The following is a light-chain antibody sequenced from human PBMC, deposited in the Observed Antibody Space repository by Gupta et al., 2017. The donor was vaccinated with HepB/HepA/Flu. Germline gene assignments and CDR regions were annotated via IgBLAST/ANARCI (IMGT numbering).Light chain of an antibody. J-gene: IGLJ1*01. CDR2: SNN. Sequence: SVLTQPPPASGAPVQRVTISCSGSSSNIGSNTVNWYQQLPGTAPKLLIYSNNQRPSGVPDRFSGSKSGNSASLAISGLQSEDEADYYCAAWDDSLNGVFGTGTKVTVL. V-gene: IGLV1-44*01. CDR3: AAWDDSLNGV. CDR1: SSNIGSNT.